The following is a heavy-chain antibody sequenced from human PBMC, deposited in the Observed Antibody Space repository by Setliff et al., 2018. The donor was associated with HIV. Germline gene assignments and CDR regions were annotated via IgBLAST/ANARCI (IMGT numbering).Heavy chain of an antibody. D-gene: IGHD1-26*01. J-gene: IGHJ4*02. Sequence: PGGSLRLSCVGSGFNIEEYAMAWVRQVPGKGLEWVSSISWNSVKIDYVDSVKGRFTISRDNAKNSLYLQMDSLRVEDTAVYYCARDSGTTIGATGPGYWGQGTLVTVSS. CDR2: ISWNSVKI. V-gene: IGHV3-9*01. CDR3: ARDSGTTIGATGPGY. CDR1: GFNIEEYA.